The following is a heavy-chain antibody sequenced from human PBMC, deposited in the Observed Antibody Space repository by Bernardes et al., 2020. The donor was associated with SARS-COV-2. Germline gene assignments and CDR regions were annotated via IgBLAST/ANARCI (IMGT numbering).Heavy chain of an antibody. V-gene: IGHV4-39*07. Sequence: SETLSLTCTVSGGSISSSDYYWGWIRQPPGKGLEWIGSIYYSGSTYYNPSLRSRVTILLDTSKNQFSLKLSSVTAADTAVYYCARGTNFRAIVVPATYGMDVWGQGTTVTVSS. D-gene: IGHD2-2*01. CDR2: IYYSGST. CDR1: GGSISSSDYY. CDR3: ARGTNFRAIVVPATYGMDV. J-gene: IGHJ6*02.